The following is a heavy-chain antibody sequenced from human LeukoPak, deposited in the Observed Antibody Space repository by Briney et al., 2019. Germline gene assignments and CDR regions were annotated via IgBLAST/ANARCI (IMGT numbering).Heavy chain of an antibody. CDR3: ARVRFGVIPGKVYYFDY. D-gene: IGHD3-10*01. CDR1: GGSISSYY. CDR2: IYTSGST. Sequence: SETLSLTCTVSGGSISSYYWSWIRQPAGKGLEWIGRIYTSGSTNYTPSLKSRVTMSVDTSKNQFSLKLSSVTAADTAVYYCARVRFGVIPGKVYYFDYWGQGTLVTVSS. V-gene: IGHV4-4*07. J-gene: IGHJ4*02.